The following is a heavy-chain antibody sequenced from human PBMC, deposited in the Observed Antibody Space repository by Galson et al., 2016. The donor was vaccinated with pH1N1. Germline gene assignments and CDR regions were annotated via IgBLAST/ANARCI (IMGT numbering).Heavy chain of an antibody. CDR3: ARSIGNIGAH. CDR1: GFSLSSFW. Sequence: SLRLSCAASGFSLSSFWMTWVRQAPEKGLEWVANMNEDGSKIYYVDSVKGRFTISRGNAKNSLYLQMNSLRAEDTAVYYCARSIGNIGAHWGQGTLVTVSS. CDR2: MNEDGSKI. J-gene: IGHJ4*02. D-gene: IGHD5-12*01. V-gene: IGHV3-7*01.